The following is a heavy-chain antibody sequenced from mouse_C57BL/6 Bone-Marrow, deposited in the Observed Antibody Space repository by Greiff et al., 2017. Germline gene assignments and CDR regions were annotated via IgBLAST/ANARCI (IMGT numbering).Heavy chain of an antibody. V-gene: IGHV5-15*01. CDR3: ARLVYGSSSWYFDV. D-gene: IGHD1-1*01. CDR1: GFTFSDYG. J-gene: IGHJ1*03. CDR2: ISNLAYSI. Sequence: EVKLVESGGGLVQPGGSLKLSCAASGFTFSDYGMAWVRQAPRKGPEWVAFISNLAYSIYYADTVTGRFTISRENAKNTLYLEMSSLRSEDTAMYYCARLVYGSSSWYFDVWGTGTTVTVAS.